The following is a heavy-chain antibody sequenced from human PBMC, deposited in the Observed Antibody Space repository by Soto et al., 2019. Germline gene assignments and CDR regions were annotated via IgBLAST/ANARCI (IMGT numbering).Heavy chain of an antibody. CDR2: ISAFNGQT. D-gene: IGHD3-16*01. Sequence: QVQLVQSGDEVKKPVASVKVSCRASGYTFTGYGGSWVRQAAGQGREWMGWISAFNGQTNYIQKVQGRVTLPTEASTRTDYMELRSLRSDDTCVYYCAGWGDDYYGWDAWGQGTNVTVPS. CDR3: AGWGDDYYGWDA. V-gene: IGHV1-18*01. J-gene: IGHJ6*02. CDR1: GYTFTGYG.